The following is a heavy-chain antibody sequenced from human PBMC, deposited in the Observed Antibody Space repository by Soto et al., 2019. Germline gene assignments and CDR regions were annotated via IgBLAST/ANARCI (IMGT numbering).Heavy chain of an antibody. CDR1: GYTFSNFW. CDR2: IYPGDSET. D-gene: IGHD6-13*01. V-gene: IGHV5-51*01. CDR3: ARSPRSSPYFDY. Sequence: PGESLKISCQCSGYTFSNFWIAWVRQLPGKGLEYMGIIYPGDSETRYSSSFHGKVTISADRSIGTAYLQWSSLEASDSAFYFCARSPRSSPYFDYWGQGALVTVS. J-gene: IGHJ4*02.